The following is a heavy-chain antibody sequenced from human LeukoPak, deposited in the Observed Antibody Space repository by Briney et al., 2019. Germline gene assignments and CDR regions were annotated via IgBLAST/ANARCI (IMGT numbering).Heavy chain of an antibody. CDR1: GYALSILA. CDR2: INGAGDHT. J-gene: IGHJ4*02. D-gene: IGHD3-16*01. Sequence: GGCLSLSCALSGYALSILALSWVRHAPGGGLGWVATINGAGDHTVYAETVKDRITISRDNSTNMLYLQMNTLRAEDMDIYSCAKVSVCFGCYFDYWGQGALVPVSS. V-gene: IGHV3-23*01. CDR3: AKVSVCFGCYFDY.